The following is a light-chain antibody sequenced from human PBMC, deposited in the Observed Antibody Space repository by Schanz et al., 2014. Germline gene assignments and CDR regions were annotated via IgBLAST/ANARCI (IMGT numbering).Light chain of an antibody. CDR2: DAS. CDR3: QQYYTYLT. CDR1: QDISNR. Sequence: DIQMTQSPSSVSASVGDRVTITCRASQDISNRLAWYQQKPGKAPKVLIYDASTLQSGVPSRIRGSGFGIDFNLPISSRQPEDFALYYCQQYYTYLTFGGGTKVEIK. V-gene: IGKV1-12*01. J-gene: IGKJ4*01.